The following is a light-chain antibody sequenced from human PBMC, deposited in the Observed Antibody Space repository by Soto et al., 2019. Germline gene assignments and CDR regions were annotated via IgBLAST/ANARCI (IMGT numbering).Light chain of an antibody. CDR2: GAS. Sequence: EIVMTQSPGTLSLSPGERATLSFRASQSVSSRLAWYQQEPGQAPRLLIYGASSRATGIPDRFSGTGSETDFTLTISRLEPEDFAVYYCQQYGSSAITFGQGTRLEIK. V-gene: IGKV3-20*01. CDR1: QSVSSR. CDR3: QQYGSSAIT. J-gene: IGKJ5*01.